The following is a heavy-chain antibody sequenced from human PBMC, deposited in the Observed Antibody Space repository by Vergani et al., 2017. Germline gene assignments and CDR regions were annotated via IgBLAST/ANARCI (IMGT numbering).Heavy chain of an antibody. CDR3: AGGWYYGSGSYYNYYYYGMDV. CDR1: GGTFSSYT. J-gene: IGHJ6*02. CDR2: IIPILGIA. V-gene: IGHV1-69*02. D-gene: IGHD3-10*01. Sequence: QVQLVQSGAEVKKPGSSVKVSCKASGGTFSSYTISWVRQAPGQGLEWMGRIIPILGIANYAQKFQGRVTITADKSTSTAYMELSSLRSEDTAVYYCAGGWYYGSGSYYNYYYYGMDVWGQGTTVTVSS.